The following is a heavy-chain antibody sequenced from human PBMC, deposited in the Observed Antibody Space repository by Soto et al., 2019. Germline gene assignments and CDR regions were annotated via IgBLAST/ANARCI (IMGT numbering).Heavy chain of an antibody. Sequence: PGGSLRLSCAASRFTFSSYGMHWVRQAPGKGLEWVAVISYDGSNKYYADSVKGRFTISRDNSKNTLYLQMNSLRAEDTAVYYCAKDEKSPIYYDSSGYQHVWGQGTLVTVSS. J-gene: IGHJ4*02. CDR3: AKDEKSPIYYDSSGYQHV. CDR1: RFTFSSYG. D-gene: IGHD3-22*01. CDR2: ISYDGSNK. V-gene: IGHV3-30*18.